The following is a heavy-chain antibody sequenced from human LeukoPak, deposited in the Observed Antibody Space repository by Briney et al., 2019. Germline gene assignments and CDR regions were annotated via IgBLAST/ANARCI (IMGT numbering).Heavy chain of an antibody. CDR3: ARAEGVVVAAHIDV. CDR1: GYTFTRCG. D-gene: IGHD2-15*01. Sequence: ASVKVSCMASGYTFTRCGIYWLRQAPGQGREWMGWISGYNGNTKYAQNFQGRVSVTTDTSTSTAYMELRSLRSDDTAVYYCARAEGVVVAAHIDVWGKGTTVTVSS. V-gene: IGHV1-18*01. CDR2: ISGYNGNT. J-gene: IGHJ6*03.